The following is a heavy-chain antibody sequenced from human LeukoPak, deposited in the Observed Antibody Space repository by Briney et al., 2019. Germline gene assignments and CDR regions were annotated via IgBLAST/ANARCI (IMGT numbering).Heavy chain of an antibody. J-gene: IGHJ1*01. Sequence: GGSLRLSCAASGXTFRSYGMHWVRQAPGKGLEWVAVISYDGSNKYYADSVKGRFTISRDNSKNTLYLHMNSLRAEDTAVYYCVKDHFRDPYPAEYFQHWGQGTMVTVSS. D-gene: IGHD2-2*01. V-gene: IGHV3-30*18. CDR3: VKDHFRDPYPAEYFQH. CDR1: GXTFRSYG. CDR2: ISYDGSNK.